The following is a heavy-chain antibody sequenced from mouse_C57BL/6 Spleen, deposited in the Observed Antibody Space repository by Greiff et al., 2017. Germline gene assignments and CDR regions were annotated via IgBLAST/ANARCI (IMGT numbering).Heavy chain of an antibody. D-gene: IGHD4-1*01. CDR3: ARELGLRFAY. CDR1: GYTFTSYW. V-gene: IGHV1-64*01. Sequence: QVQLQQPGAELVKPGASVKLSCKASGYTFTSYWMHWVKQRPGQGLEWIGMIHPNSGSTNYNEKFKSKATLTVDKSSSTAYMQLSSLTSEDSAVYYWARELGLRFAYWGQGTLVTVSA. J-gene: IGHJ3*01. CDR2: IHPNSGST.